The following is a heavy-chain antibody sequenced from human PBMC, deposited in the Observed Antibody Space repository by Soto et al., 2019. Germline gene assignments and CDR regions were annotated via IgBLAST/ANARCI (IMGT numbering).Heavy chain of an antibody. J-gene: IGHJ5*02. CDR1: GFTFSYYY. CDR2: ISSSSSYT. V-gene: IGHV3-11*06. CDR3: ARKVAGPNWFDP. D-gene: IGHD6-13*01. Sequence: GGSLRLSCAASGFTFSYYYMIWIRQAPGKGLEWVSYISSSSSYTNYADSVKGRFTISRDNAKNSLYLQMNSLRAEDTAVYYCARKVAGPNWFDPWGQGTLVTVSS.